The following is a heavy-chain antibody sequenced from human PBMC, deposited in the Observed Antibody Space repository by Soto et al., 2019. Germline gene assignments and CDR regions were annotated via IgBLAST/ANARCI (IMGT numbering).Heavy chain of an antibody. J-gene: IGHJ3*02. D-gene: IGHD3-3*01. CDR3: AREIFGVIISGGRDAFDI. CDR2: IIPIFGTA. CDR1: GGTFSTYA. Sequence: SVKVSCKASGGTFSTYAISWVRQAPGQGLEWMGGIIPIFGTAKYAQKFQGRVTIAADESTSTAYMELSSLRSEDTAVYYCAREIFGVIISGGRDAFDIWGQGTMVTVSS. V-gene: IGHV1-69*13.